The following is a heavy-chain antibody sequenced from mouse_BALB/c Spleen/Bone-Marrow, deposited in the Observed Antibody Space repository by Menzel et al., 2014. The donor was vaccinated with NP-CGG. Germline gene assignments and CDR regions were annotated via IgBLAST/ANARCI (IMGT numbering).Heavy chain of an antibody. J-gene: IGHJ4*01. Sequence: LQQSGSELVRPGASVKLSCKASGYTFTSYWMHRVKQRPGQGLEWIGNTYPGSGSTNYDEKFKSKATLTVDTSSSTAYMQLSSLTSEDSVVYYCTRYYGYYAMDYWGQGTSVSASS. CDR1: GYTFTSYW. CDR3: TRYYGYYAMDY. D-gene: IGHD1-2*01. V-gene: IGHV1S22*01. CDR2: TYPGSGST.